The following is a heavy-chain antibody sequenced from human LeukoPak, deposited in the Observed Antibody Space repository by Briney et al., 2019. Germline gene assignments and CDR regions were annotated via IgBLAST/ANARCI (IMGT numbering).Heavy chain of an antibody. V-gene: IGHV4-59*01. CDR2: IYDSGTT. Sequence: PSETLSLTCAVSGGSITSDYWNWIRQPPGQGLEWIGYIYDSGTTNYNPSLKSRVTISLDTSKNQFSLKLSSVTAADTAVYYCARGSVRGVIIVDYWGQGTLVTVSS. D-gene: IGHD3-10*02. J-gene: IGHJ4*02. CDR1: GGSITSDY. CDR3: ARGSVRGVIIVDY.